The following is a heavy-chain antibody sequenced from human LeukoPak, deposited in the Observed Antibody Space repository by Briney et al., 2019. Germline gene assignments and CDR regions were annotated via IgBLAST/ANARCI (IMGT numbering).Heavy chain of an antibody. CDR1: GFTLSSYA. CDR3: AKDRGEVVYGEGFDY. CDR2: ISGSGGST. J-gene: IGHJ4*02. D-gene: IGHD4-17*01. V-gene: IGHV3-23*01. Sequence: GSLRLSCAASGFTLSSYAMSWVRQAPGKGLELVSAISGSGGSTYYADSVKGRFTISRDNSKNTLYLQMNSLRAEDTAVYYCAKDRGEVVYGEGFDYWGQGTLVTISS.